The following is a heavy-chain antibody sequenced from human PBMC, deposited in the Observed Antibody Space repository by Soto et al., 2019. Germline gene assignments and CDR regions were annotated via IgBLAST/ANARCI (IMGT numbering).Heavy chain of an antibody. CDR3: ARDPGIAVAGSNWFDP. J-gene: IGHJ5*02. CDR1: GGSINSAS. CDR2: TYYRSKWYN. D-gene: IGHD6-19*01. Sequence: SETQSLTCPVSGGSINSASLNWIRQSPSRGLEWLGRTYYRSKWYNDYAVSVKSRITINPDTSKNQFSLQLNSVTPEDTAVYYCARDPGIAVAGSNWFDPWGQGTLVTVSS. V-gene: IGHV6-1*01.